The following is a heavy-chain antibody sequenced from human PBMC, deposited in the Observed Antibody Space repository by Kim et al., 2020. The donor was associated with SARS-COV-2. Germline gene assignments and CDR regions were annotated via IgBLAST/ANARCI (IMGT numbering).Heavy chain of an antibody. CDR1: GFTFSSYG. Sequence: GGSLRLSCAASGFTFSSYGMHWVRQAPGKGLEWVAVIWYYGSNKYYADSVKGRFTISRDNSKNTLYLQMNSLRAEDTAVYYCARDGDSCGWYGHNYFDYWGQGTLVPVSS. CDR2: IWYYGSNK. J-gene: IGHJ4*02. D-gene: IGHD6-19*01. V-gene: IGHV3-33*01. CDR3: ARDGDSCGWYGHNYFDY.